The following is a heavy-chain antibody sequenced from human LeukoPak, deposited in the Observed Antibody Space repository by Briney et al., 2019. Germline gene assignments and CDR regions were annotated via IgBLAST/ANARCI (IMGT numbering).Heavy chain of an antibody. D-gene: IGHD2-15*01. CDR3: ARLDCIVEGCYNH. Sequence: SETLPLTRSVSGVSVTTSYWNWIRQPPGKDLARIGHVSSDGPTNYTPSLRSRVVMSVDTAKNDISPNLTSVTAADTAIYYCARLDCIVEGCYNHWGRGTLVTVSS. J-gene: IGHJ4*02. V-gene: IGHV4-59*08. CDR2: VSSDGPT. CDR1: GVSVTTSY.